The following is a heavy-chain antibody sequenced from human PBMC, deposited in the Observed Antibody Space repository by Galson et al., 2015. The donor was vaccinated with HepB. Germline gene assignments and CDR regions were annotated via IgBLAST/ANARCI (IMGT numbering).Heavy chain of an antibody. CDR2: IYPSDSDT. V-gene: IGHV5-51*01. D-gene: IGHD2-15*01. CDR3: ARQRGYCSGGSCYGDY. CDR1: GYSFTSYW. J-gene: IGHJ4*02. Sequence: QSGAEVKKPGESLKISCKGSGYSFTSYWIGWVRQMPGKGLEWMGIIYPSDSDTRYSPSFQGQVTISADKSISTAYLQWSSLKASDTAMYYCARQRGYCSGGSCYGDYWGQGTLVTVSS.